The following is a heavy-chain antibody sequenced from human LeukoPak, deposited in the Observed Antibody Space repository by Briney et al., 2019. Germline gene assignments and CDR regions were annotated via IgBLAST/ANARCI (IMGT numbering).Heavy chain of an antibody. CDR3: ARGRGGATTGFDH. Sequence: ASVKVSCKASGYTFSGYYMHWVRQAPGQGLESMGWINSNSGARNYAPKFQGGVTFSRDNSISTAYMELSSLRSDDTAIYYCARGRGGATTGFDHWGQGTLVTVSS. CDR2: INSNSGAR. J-gene: IGHJ4*02. D-gene: IGHD1-26*01. CDR1: GYTFSGYY. V-gene: IGHV1-2*02.